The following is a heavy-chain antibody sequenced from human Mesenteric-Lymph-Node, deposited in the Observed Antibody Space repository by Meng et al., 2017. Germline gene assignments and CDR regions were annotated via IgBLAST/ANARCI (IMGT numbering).Heavy chain of an antibody. CDR3: ARDQVLSY. Sequence: GESLKISCAASGFTFSDLWMSWVRQAPGKGLEWVANIQQDGSEKYYVDSVKGRFTISRDNAKNSLYLQMNSLRAEDTAVYYCARDQVLSYWGQGTLVTVSS. V-gene: IGHV3-7*01. D-gene: IGHD4/OR15-4a*01. CDR1: GFTFSDLW. J-gene: IGHJ4*02. CDR2: IQQDGSEK.